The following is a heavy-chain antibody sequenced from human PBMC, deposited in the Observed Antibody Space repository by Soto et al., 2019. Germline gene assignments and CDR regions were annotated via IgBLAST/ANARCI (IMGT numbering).Heavy chain of an antibody. Sequence: PGESLKISCKGSGYSFTSYWISWVRQMPRKGLEWMGRIDPSDSYTNYSPSFQGHVTISADKSISTDYLQWSSLKASDTAMYYCARRYYDSSVYYYYYGMDVWGQGTTVTVSS. CDR2: IDPSDSYT. CDR3: ARRYYDSSVYYYYYGMDV. CDR1: GYSFTSYW. J-gene: IGHJ6*02. D-gene: IGHD3-22*01. V-gene: IGHV5-10-1*01.